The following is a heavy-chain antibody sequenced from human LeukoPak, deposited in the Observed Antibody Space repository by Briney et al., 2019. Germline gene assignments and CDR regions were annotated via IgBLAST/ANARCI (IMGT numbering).Heavy chain of an antibody. CDR1: GFTFSSYA. CDR3: ARDEATARFDY. Sequence: GSLRLSCAASGFTFSSYAMHWVRQAPGKGLEWVAVISYDGSNKYYADSAKGRFTISRDNSKNTLYLQMNSLRAEDTAVYYCARDEATARFDYWGQGTLVTVSS. J-gene: IGHJ4*02. D-gene: IGHD5-12*01. CDR2: ISYDGSNK. V-gene: IGHV3-30-3*01.